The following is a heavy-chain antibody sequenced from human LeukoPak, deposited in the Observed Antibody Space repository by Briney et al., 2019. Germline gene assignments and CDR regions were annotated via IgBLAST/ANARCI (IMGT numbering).Heavy chain of an antibody. CDR2: IIPIFGTA. CDR1: GGTFSSYA. Sequence: SVKVSCKASGGTFSSYAISWVRQAPGQGLEWMGGIIPIFGTANYAQKFQGRVTITTDESTSTAYMELSSLRSEDTAVYYCASGTKYDSSGSHDAFDIWGQGTMVTVSS. D-gene: IGHD3-22*01. V-gene: IGHV1-69*05. J-gene: IGHJ3*02. CDR3: ASGTKYDSSGSHDAFDI.